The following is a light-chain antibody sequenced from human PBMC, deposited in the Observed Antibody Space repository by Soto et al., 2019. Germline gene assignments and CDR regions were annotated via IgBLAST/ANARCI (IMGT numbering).Light chain of an antibody. V-gene: IGKV4-1*01. CDR3: HKSNNGPYT. CDR2: WAP. J-gene: IGKJ5*01. Sequence: DIVMTQSPDSLAVSLGERATINCKSSQSVLSSSSNKNLLTWYQQKPGQPPKLLFYWAPTRESGFPDRFSGSGSGKDFTLTISSLQAEDVAVYYCHKSNNGPYTFGQRKRLEI. CDR1: QSVLSSSSNKNL.